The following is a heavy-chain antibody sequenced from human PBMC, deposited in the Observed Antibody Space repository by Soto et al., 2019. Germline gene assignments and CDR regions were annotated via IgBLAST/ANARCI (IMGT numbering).Heavy chain of an antibody. Sequence: QVQLVQSGAEVKKPGSSVKVSCKASGGTFSRYAISWVRQAPGQGLECMGGIIPISETTNYAQKFQGRVTITADESKSKAYMELSSLRSEDTAVDYCARSQGSSTSLEIYYYYYYGMDVWGQGTTVTVSS. D-gene: IGHD2-2*01. V-gene: IGHV1-69*01. J-gene: IGHJ6*02. CDR2: IIPISETT. CDR1: GGTFSRYA. CDR3: ARSQGSSTSLEIYYYYYYGMDV.